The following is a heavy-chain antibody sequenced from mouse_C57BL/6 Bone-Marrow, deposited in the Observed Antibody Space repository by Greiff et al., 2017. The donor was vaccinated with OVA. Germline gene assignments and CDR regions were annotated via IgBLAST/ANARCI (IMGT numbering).Heavy chain of an antibody. D-gene: IGHD4-1*01. Sequence: QVQLKESGAELARPGASVKLSCKASGYTFTSYGISWVKQRTGQGLEWIGEIYPRSGNTYYNEKFKGKATLTADKSSSTAYMELRSLTSEDSAVYFCAKLTLYYFDYWGQGTTLTVSS. V-gene: IGHV1-81*01. J-gene: IGHJ2*01. CDR2: IYPRSGNT. CDR3: AKLTLYYFDY. CDR1: GYTFTSYG.